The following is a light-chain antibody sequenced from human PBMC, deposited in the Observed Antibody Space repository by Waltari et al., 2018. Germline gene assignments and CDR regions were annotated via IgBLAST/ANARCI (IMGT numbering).Light chain of an antibody. CDR3: YSYAGSYTLYV. J-gene: IGLJ1*01. CDR2: AVN. Sequence: QSALTQPRPVSGYPGQSVTISCTGPSSDIGGYNTVAWYQKYPGHAPKLLIYAVNQRPSGVPDRFSGSKSGNTASLTISGLQAEDEADYYCYSYAGSYTLYVFGTGTEVTVL. CDR1: SSDIGGYNT. V-gene: IGLV2-11*01.